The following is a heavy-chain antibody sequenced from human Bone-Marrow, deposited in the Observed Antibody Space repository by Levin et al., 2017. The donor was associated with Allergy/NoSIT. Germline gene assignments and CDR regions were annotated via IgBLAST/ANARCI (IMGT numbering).Heavy chain of an antibody. CDR2: IYHTGTT. V-gene: IGHV4-30-4*01. J-gene: IGHJ4*02. D-gene: IGHD1-1*01. CDR1: GGSIRSTDYY. Sequence: SSQTLSLTCTVSGGSIRSTDYYWTWIRQPPGKGLQWIGYIYHTGTTYYSPSLKSRVTIPGDTSENRFSLKLTSVTAADTAVYYCARVWNDQPLPIDYWGQGILVTVSS. CDR3: ARVWNDQPLPIDY.